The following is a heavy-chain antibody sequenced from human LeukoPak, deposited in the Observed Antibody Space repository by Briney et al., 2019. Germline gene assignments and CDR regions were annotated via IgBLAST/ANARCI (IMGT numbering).Heavy chain of an antibody. CDR3: ARVFDGGRYYGESVGY. Sequence: RASVKVSCKASGYTFTGYYMHLVRQAPGQGLEWMGWINPNSGGTNYAQKFQGRVTMTRDTSISTAYMELSRLRSDDTAVYYCARVFDGGRYYGESVGYWGQGTLVTVSS. CDR2: INPNSGGT. V-gene: IGHV1-2*02. J-gene: IGHJ4*02. D-gene: IGHD1-26*01. CDR1: GYTFTGYY.